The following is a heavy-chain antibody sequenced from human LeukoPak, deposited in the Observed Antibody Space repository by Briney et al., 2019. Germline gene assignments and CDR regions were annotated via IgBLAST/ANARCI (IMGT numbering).Heavy chain of an antibody. Sequence: PGGSLRLSCAASGFTFSDYYMDWVRQTPGRGLEWVARSRDKAHSYTTEYAASVRGRFTISRDESKNSLYLQMNSLRIEDTALYYCVRGYNSFDPRGQGTQVTVSS. J-gene: IGHJ5*02. CDR3: VRGYNSFDP. V-gene: IGHV3-72*01. D-gene: IGHD3-10*01. CDR2: SRDKAHSYTT. CDR1: GFTFSDYY.